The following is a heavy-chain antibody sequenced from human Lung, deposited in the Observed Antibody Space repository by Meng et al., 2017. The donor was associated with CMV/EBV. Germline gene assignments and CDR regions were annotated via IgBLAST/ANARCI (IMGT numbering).Heavy chain of an antibody. V-gene: IGHV3-66*02. J-gene: IGHJ3*01. Sequence: GESLKISCAVSGFTVSSNYMSWVRQALGKGLEWVSVIYTGGITYYADSVKGRFTISRDNSKNTLYLQMNSLRADDTAAYYCAAEGENSGDETRDAFDLWGQGTMVTVSS. CDR2: IYTGGIT. D-gene: IGHD6-25*01. CDR1: GFTVSSNY. CDR3: AAEGENSGDETRDAFDL.